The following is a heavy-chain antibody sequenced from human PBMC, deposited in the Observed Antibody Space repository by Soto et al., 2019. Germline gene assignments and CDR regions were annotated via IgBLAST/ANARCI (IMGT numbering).Heavy chain of an antibody. Sequence: QVQLQESGPGLVKPSQTLSLTCTVSGRSISSGGYYWSWIRQHPGKGLEWIGYIYYSGSTYYNPSLKSRVTISVDTSKNQFSLKLSSVTAADTAVYYCARSIRYDFWSGYYLGFDPWGQGTLVTVSS. CDR2: IYYSGST. CDR1: GRSISSGGYY. D-gene: IGHD3-3*01. J-gene: IGHJ5*02. V-gene: IGHV4-31*03. CDR3: ARSIRYDFWSGYYLGFDP.